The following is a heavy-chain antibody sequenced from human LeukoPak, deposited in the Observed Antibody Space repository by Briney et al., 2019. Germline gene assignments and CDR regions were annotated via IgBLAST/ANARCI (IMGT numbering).Heavy chain of an antibody. D-gene: IGHD3-22*01. CDR2: RSDDGSAQ. J-gene: IGHJ1*01. Sequence: GGSLRLSCAASGFTFSSYAMSWVRQAPGKGLGWVAVRSDDGSAQHYADSVRGRFTISRDNSKNTLSLQMNSLRPEDTAMYFCAKDRDPYSSGTWDSWGQGTLVIVSS. CDR1: GFTFSSYA. V-gene: IGHV3-30*18. CDR3: AKDRDPYSSGTWDS.